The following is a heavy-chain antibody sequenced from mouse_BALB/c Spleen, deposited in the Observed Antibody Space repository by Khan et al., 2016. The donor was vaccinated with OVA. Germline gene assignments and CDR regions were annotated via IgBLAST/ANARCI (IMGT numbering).Heavy chain of an antibody. J-gene: IGHJ3*01. D-gene: IGHD2-14*01. CDR3: ATSAYRYAVAY. Sequence: EVQLQESGPSLVKPSQTLSLTCSVTGDSITSGYWSWIRKFPGNKLEYMGYMIYSGNTYYNPSLKSRISITRHTSKNQYYLQLNSVTTEDTAPYYCATSAYRYAVAYWGQGTLVTVSA. V-gene: IGHV3-8*02. CDR2: MIYSGNT. CDR1: GDSITSGY.